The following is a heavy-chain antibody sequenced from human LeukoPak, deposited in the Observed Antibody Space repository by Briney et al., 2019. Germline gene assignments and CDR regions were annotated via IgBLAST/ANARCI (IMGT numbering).Heavy chain of an antibody. CDR3: ARGLVGVWPFDY. CDR1: GGTFSSYA. CDR2: IIPIFGIA. D-gene: IGHD1-26*01. Sequence: ASVKVPCKASGGTFSSYAISWVRQAPGQGLEWMGRIIPIFGIANYVQKFQGRVTITADKSTSTAYMELSSLRSEDTAVYYCARGLVGVWPFDYWGQGTLVTVSS. V-gene: IGHV1-69*04. J-gene: IGHJ4*02.